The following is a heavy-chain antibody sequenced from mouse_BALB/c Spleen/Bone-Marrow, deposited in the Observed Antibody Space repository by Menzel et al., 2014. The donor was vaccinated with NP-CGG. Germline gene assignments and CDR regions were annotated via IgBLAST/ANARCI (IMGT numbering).Heavy chain of an antibody. CDR2: IYPRNVNT. Sequence: VQLQQSGPELVKPGASVRMSCKASGYTFTTYYIHWVKQRPGQGLEWIGWIYPRNVNTNYNEKFRGKAILTADKSSSTAYMQLSSLTSEDSAVYFCARWLLPYYAMDYWGQGTSVTVSS. CDR3: ARWLLPYYAMDY. J-gene: IGHJ4*01. V-gene: IGHV1S56*01. D-gene: IGHD2-3*01. CDR1: GYTFTTYY.